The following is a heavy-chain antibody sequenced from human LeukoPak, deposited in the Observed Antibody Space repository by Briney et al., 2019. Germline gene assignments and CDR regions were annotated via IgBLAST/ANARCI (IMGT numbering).Heavy chain of an antibody. Sequence: ASVTVSCKASVYTFTNYAVSWLRQAPGQTLEWMGWVSAYSGNTNYAQNFHDRLTMTTDTSTSTAYMELRSLTPEDTAVYYCAREGRLMSDTTVHPWGQGTLVTVSP. CDR1: VYTFTNYA. J-gene: IGHJ5*02. CDR2: VSAYSGNT. CDR3: AREGRLMSDTTVHP. D-gene: IGHD2/OR15-2a*01. V-gene: IGHV1-18*01.